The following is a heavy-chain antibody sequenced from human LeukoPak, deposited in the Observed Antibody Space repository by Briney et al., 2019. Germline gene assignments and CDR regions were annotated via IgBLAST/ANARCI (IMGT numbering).Heavy chain of an antibody. CDR2: ISGSGGSP. CDR1: GFTFSAYA. CDR3: AKDSAYSSGWTDY. D-gene: IGHD6-19*01. Sequence: GGSLTLSCAASGFTFSAYAMSWVRQAPGKGLEWVSSISGSGGSPYYADSVKGRFTISRDNSKNTLYLQMNSPRAEDTAIYYCAKDSAYSSGWTDYWGQGTLASVSS. V-gene: IGHV3-23*01. J-gene: IGHJ4*02.